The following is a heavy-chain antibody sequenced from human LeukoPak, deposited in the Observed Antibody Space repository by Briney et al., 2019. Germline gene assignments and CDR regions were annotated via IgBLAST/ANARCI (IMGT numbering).Heavy chain of an antibody. J-gene: IGHJ3*02. CDR2: IYSGGNT. CDR1: GFTVSSNY. D-gene: IGHD3-9*01. CDR3: ARDRPYYDILTGYYIGEAFDI. Sequence: GGSLRLSCAASGFTVSSNYMSWVRQAPGKGLGWVSVIYSGGNTYYADSVKGRFTISRDNSKNTLYLQMNSLRAEDTAVYYCARDRPYYDILTGYYIGEAFDIWGQGTMVTVSS. V-gene: IGHV3-53*01.